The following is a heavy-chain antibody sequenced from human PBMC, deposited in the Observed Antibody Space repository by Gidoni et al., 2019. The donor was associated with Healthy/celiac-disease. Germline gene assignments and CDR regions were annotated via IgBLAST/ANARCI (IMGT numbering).Heavy chain of an antibody. CDR2: IIPIFGTA. J-gene: IGHJ6*02. D-gene: IGHD6-13*01. Sequence: QVQLVQSGAEVKKPGSSVKVSCKASGGTFSSYPSSWVRQAPGQGLEWMGGIIPIFGTANYAQKFQGRVTITADESTSTAYMELSSLRSEDTAVYYCARVGAAAGTMFYYYGMDVWGQGTTVTVSS. V-gene: IGHV1-69*01. CDR1: GGTFSSYP. CDR3: ARVGAAAGTMFYYYGMDV.